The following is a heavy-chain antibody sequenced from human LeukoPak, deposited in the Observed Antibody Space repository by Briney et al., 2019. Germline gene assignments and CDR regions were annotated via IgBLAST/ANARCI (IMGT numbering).Heavy chain of an antibody. Sequence: PGGSLRLSCAASGFTFSIHAMHWVRRAPGKGLEWVAVISYDGSNKYYADSVKGRFTISRDNSKNTLYLQMNSLRAEDTAVYYCAKSVPGDYFDYWGQGTLVTVSS. D-gene: IGHD5/OR15-5a*01. CDR3: AKSVPGDYFDY. J-gene: IGHJ4*02. CDR2: ISYDGSNK. V-gene: IGHV3-30-3*02. CDR1: GFTFSIHA.